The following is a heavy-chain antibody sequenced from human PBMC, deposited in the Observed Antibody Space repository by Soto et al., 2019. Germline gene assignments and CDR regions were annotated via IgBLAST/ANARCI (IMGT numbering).Heavy chain of an antibody. D-gene: IGHD3-3*01. J-gene: IGHJ5*02. CDR2: IYYSGST. V-gene: IGHV4-31*03. Sequence: PSETLSLTCTVSGGSISSGGYYWSWIRQHPGKGLEWIGYIYYSGSTYYNPSLKSRVTISVDTSKNQFSLKLSSVTAADTAVYYCARGQNDFWTGRKARNWFDPRGQGTLVTVSS. CDR3: ARGQNDFWTGRKARNWFDP. CDR1: GGSISSGGYY.